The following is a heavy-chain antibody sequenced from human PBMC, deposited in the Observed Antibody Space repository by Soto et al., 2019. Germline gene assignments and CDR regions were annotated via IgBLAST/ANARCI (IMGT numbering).Heavy chain of an antibody. CDR3: ARTVVVVAATPSYYYYGMDV. CDR1: GYTFTSYY. CDR2: INPSGGST. D-gene: IGHD2-15*01. Sequence: VKVSCKASGYTFTSYYMHWVRQAPGQGLEWMGIINPSGGSTSYAQKFQGRVTMTRDTSTSTVYMELSSLRSEDTAVYYCARTVVVVAATPSYYYYGMDVWGQGTTVTVSS. V-gene: IGHV1-46*01. J-gene: IGHJ6*02.